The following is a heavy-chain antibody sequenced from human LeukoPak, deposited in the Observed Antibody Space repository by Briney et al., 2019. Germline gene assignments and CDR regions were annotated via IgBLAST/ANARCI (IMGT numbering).Heavy chain of an antibody. CDR2: IRYDGSNK. Sequence: PGGSLRLSCAASGFTFRTYGMHWVRQAPGKGLEWVAFIRYDGSNKYYADSVKGRFTVSRDNSKNTVYLQVSSLRAADTAVYYCALGGLRLWLWGFDYWGQGTLVTVSA. J-gene: IGHJ4*02. CDR1: GFTFRTYG. D-gene: IGHD3-10*01. CDR3: ALGGLRLWLWGFDY. V-gene: IGHV3-30*02.